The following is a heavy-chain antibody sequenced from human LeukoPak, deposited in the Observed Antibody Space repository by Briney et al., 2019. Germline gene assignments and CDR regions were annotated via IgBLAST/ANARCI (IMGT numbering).Heavy chain of an antibody. CDR1: GGSFSGYY. CDR2: IYYSGST. Sequence: SETLSLTCAVYGGSFSGYYWGWIRQPPGKGLEWIGSIYYSGSTYYNPSLKSRVIISVDTSKNQFSLNLTSVTAADTAVYYCARDLDHWTPALGYWGQGTLVTVSS. V-gene: IGHV4-34*11. J-gene: IGHJ4*02. D-gene: IGHD3/OR15-3a*01. CDR3: ARDLDHWTPALGY.